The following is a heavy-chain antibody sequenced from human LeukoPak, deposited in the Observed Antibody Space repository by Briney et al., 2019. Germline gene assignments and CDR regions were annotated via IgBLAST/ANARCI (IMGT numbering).Heavy chain of an antibody. J-gene: IGHJ5*02. V-gene: IGHV4-59*01. CDR1: GGSISSYY. CDR3: ARQNIGVRADSFDP. D-gene: IGHD3-10*01. CDR2: IYYSGST. Sequence: PSETLSLTCTVSGGSISSYYWSWIRQPPGKGLEWIGYIYYSGSTNYNPSLKSRVTISVDTSKNQFSLKLSSVTAADTAVYYCARQNIGVRADSFDPWGQGTLVTVSS.